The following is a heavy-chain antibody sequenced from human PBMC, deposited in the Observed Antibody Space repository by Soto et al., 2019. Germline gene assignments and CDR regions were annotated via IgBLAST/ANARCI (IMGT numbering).Heavy chain of an antibody. CDR1: GYTFTSYC. CDR2: ISGNNGNT. V-gene: IGHV1-18*01. D-gene: IGHD6-19*01. CDR3: ARDRGSGWFVY. J-gene: IGHJ4*01. Sequence: GASVNVSCKASGYTFTSYCISWVRQAPGQGLEWMGWISGNNGNTNYAQKFQGRVTMTTDTSTSTAYMELRSLRSDDTAVYYCARDRGSGWFVYWGQGTLVTVSS.